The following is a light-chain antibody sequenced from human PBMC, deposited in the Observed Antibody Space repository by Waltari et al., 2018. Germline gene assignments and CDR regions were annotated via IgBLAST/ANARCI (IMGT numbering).Light chain of an antibody. J-gene: IGLJ2*01. CDR1: SGDVGNCNL. Sequence: QSTLTQPASVSGSLGQSITISCIGTSGDVGNCNLVSWYQQHPGKAPKFMIYGVNKRPSGVSNRFSGSKSGNTASLTISGLQGEDEAIYFCSSYAAYNTVIFGGGTKVTVL. CDR2: GVN. CDR3: SSYAAYNTVI. V-gene: IGLV2-23*02.